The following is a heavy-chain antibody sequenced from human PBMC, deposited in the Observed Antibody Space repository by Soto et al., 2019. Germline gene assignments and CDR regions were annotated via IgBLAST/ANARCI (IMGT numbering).Heavy chain of an antibody. D-gene: IGHD3-22*01. CDR3: ARGGYYYDSSGYQPTYYYYGMDV. Sequence: QVQLVQSGAEVKKPGSSVKVSCKASGGTFSSYAISWVRQAPGQGLEWMGGIIPIFGTANYAQKFQGRVTITADESTSTDYMELSSLRSEDTAVYYCARGGYYYDSSGYQPTYYYYGMDVWGQGTTVTVSS. CDR1: GGTFSSYA. V-gene: IGHV1-69*01. J-gene: IGHJ6*02. CDR2: IIPIFGTA.